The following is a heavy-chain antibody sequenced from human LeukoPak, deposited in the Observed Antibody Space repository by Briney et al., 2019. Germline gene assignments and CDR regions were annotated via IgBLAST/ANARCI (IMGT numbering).Heavy chain of an antibody. CDR3: ARDRDTAMVTWFDH. J-gene: IGHJ5*02. CDR1: GGSISRYN. Sequence: SETLSLTCTVSGGSISRYNWNWIRQPAGKGLEWIGRFYTSGSTKYNPSLKSRLTMSVDTSKNQFSLKLSSVTAADTAVYYCARDRDTAMVTWFDHWGQGTLVTVTS. V-gene: IGHV4-4*07. D-gene: IGHD5-18*01. CDR2: FYTSGST.